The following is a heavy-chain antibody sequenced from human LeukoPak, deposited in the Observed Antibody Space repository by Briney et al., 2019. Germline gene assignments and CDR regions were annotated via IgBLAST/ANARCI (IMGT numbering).Heavy chain of an antibody. V-gene: IGHV1-69*04. Sequence: GASVKVSCKASGGTFSSYAISWVRQAPGQGLEWMGRIIPILGIANYAQKLQGRVTMTTDTSTSTAYMELRSLRSDDTAVYYCARDWFPVMITFGMDVWGQGTTVTVSS. D-gene: IGHD3-16*01. CDR2: IIPILGIA. J-gene: IGHJ6*02. CDR1: GGTFSSYA. CDR3: ARDWFPVMITFGMDV.